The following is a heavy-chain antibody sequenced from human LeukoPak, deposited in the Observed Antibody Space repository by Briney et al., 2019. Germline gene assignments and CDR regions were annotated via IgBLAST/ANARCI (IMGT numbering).Heavy chain of an antibody. CDR2: MKPNSDQT. CDR3: ARGPPERTYSDF. CDR1: GDTFSKYD. J-gene: IGHJ4*02. V-gene: IGHV1-8*01. Sequence: GASVTDSCKTSGDTFSKYDVNWVRQATGQGLEWMGWMKPNSDQTGYAQRFQGRIIMTRNTSISTAYMQLNSLTSEDTAKYYCARGPPERTYSDFWGQGTLVTVSS. D-gene: IGHD4-11*01.